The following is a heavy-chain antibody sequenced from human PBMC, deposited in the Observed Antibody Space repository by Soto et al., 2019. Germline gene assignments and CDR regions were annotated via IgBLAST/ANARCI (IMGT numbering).Heavy chain of an antibody. Sequence: QVQLVQSGAEVKKPGSSVKVSCKASGGTFSSYSISWVRQAPGQGLEWMGGFIPIFGTANYAQKFQGRVTITAAESTSTAYMELSSLRSEDTAVYYCAIAYSSSPPYYPIGYWGQGTLVTVSS. V-gene: IGHV1-69*01. CDR3: AIAYSSSPPYYPIGY. D-gene: IGHD3-22*01. CDR1: GGTFSSYS. CDR2: FIPIFGTA. J-gene: IGHJ4*02.